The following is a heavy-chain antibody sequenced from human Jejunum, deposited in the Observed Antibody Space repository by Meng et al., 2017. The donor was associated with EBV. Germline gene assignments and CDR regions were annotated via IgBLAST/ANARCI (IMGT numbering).Heavy chain of an antibody. V-gene: IGHV1-8*01. Sequence: QVQLVQSGAEVKKPGASVKVSCKPSGYTFTSYDINWVRQATGQGLEWMGWMNPTSGNRGYAQKFQGRLTMTSDTSISTAYMELSSLISEDTALYYCVVGTIDMTFNYWGQGMLVTVSS. CDR2: MNPTSGNR. J-gene: IGHJ4*02. D-gene: IGHD2-21*02. CDR3: VVGTIDMTFNY. CDR1: GYTFTSYD.